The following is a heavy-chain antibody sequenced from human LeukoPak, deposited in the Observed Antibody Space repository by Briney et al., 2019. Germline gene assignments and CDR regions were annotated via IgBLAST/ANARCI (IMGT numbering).Heavy chain of an antibody. CDR3: AKPLPSGYFAYYFDY. Sequence: PGGSLRLSCAASGFTFSSYAMSWVRQAPGKGLEWVSAISGSGGSTYYADSVKGRFTISRDNSKNTLYLQMSSLRAEDTAVYYCAKPLPSGYFAYYFDYWGQGTLVTVSS. V-gene: IGHV3-23*01. CDR1: GFTFSSYA. D-gene: IGHD3-3*01. CDR2: ISGSGGST. J-gene: IGHJ4*02.